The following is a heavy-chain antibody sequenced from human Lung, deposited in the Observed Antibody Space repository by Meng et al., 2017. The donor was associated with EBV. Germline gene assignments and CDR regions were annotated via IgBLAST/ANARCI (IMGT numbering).Heavy chain of an antibody. J-gene: IGHJ4*02. CDR1: GGPFSTYY. V-gene: IGHV4-34*01. D-gene: IGHD6-19*01. CDR3: ARLYRGGWYL. Sequence: QGTLQQWGAGLLKPSETPSLTCAVYGGPFSTYYWSWIRQPPGKGLEWIGEINRSGSTNYNPSLKSRLTVSMDTSKNQFSLKLSSVTAADTAVYYCARLYRGGWYLWGRGTLVTVSS. CDR2: INRSGST.